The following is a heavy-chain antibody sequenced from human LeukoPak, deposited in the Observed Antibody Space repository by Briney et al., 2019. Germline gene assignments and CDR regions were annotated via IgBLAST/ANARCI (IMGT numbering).Heavy chain of an antibody. V-gene: IGHV3-11*06. J-gene: IGHJ6*04. Sequence: KAGGSLRHSCVPPGFTFRVHSMSWIRQASGKRQERVSYISRRSSSTNYADSVKGRFTFSRDIAKSSLYLQMNSLRAEDMAVYYCAGEFPYGSGSYYYYYGMDVWGKGTMVTVSS. D-gene: IGHD3-10*01. CDR3: AGEFPYGSGSYYYYYGMDV. CDR1: GFTFRVHS. CDR2: ISRRSSST.